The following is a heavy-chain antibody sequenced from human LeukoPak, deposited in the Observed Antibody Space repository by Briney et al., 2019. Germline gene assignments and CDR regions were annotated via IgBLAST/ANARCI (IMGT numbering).Heavy chain of an antibody. CDR1: GGSISSGGYY. V-gene: IGHV4-30-2*02. CDR2: IYHSGST. J-gene: IGHJ6*02. Sequence: SETLSLTCTVSGGSISSGGYYWSWIRQPPGEGLEWIGYIYHSGSTYYNPSLKSRVTISADRSKNQFSLRLSSVTAADTAVYYCAKQGGSGYDFALGVRPYYGMDVWGQGTTVTVSS. D-gene: IGHD5-12*01. CDR3: AKQGGSGYDFALGVRPYYGMDV.